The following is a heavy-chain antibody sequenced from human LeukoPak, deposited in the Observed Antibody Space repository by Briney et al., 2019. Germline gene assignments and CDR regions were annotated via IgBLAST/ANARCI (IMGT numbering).Heavy chain of an antibody. D-gene: IGHD3-22*01. Sequence: PSETLSLTCAVSGGSISSGGYSWSWIRQPPGKGLEWIGYIYYSGSTYYNPSLKSRVTISVDTSKNQFSLKLSSVTAADTAVYYCARDRVYYYDSTGYQFDYWGQGTLVTVSS. CDR2: IYYSGST. CDR3: ARDRVYYYDSTGYQFDY. V-gene: IGHV4-30-4*07. J-gene: IGHJ4*02. CDR1: GGSISSGGYS.